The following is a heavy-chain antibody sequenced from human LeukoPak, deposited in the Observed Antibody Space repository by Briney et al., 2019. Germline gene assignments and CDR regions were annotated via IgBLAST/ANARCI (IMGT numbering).Heavy chain of an antibody. J-gene: IGHJ3*02. CDR3: ARHLPLNLAAAGPSDAFDI. CDR1: GYSFTSYW. D-gene: IGHD6-13*01. Sequence: GESLKISCKGSGYSFTSYWIGWVRQMPGKGLEWMGIIYPGDSDTRYSPSFQGQVTISADKFISTAYLQWSSLKASDTAMYYCARHLPLNLAAAGPSDAFDIWGQGTMVTVSS. V-gene: IGHV5-51*01. CDR2: IYPGDSDT.